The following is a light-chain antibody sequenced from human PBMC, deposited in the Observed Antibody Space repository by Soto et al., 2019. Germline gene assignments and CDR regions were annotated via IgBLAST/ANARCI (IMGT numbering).Light chain of an antibody. V-gene: IGKV3-20*01. CDR2: GAS. CDR3: QRYGSSPRT. Sequence: EIVLTQSPGTLSLSPGERATLSCRASQSVSSSYLAWYQQKPGQAPRLLIYGASRRATGIPDRFSGSGSGTDFTLTISRLEPEDFAVYYCQRYGSSPRTFGQGTKVDNK. J-gene: IGKJ1*01. CDR1: QSVSSSY.